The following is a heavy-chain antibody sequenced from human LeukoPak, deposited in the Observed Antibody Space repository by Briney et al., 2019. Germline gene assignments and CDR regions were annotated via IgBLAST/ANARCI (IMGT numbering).Heavy chain of an antibody. D-gene: IGHD2-15*01. J-gene: IGHJ5*02. CDR2: INPSGGST. CDR1: GYTFTSYY. Sequence: ASVKASCKASGYTFTSYYMHWVRQAPGQGLEWMGIINPSGGSTSYAQKFQGRVTMTRDTSISTAYMELSRLRSDDTAVYYCARDSAPRIVVVVAATENWFDPWGQGTLVTVSS. V-gene: IGHV1-46*01. CDR3: ARDSAPRIVVVVAATENWFDP.